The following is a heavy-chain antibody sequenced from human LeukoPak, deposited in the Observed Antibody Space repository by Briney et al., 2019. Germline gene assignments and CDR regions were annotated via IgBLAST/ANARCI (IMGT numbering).Heavy chain of an antibody. CDR3: ARDPGTVADPYFDY. CDR2: ISSSSGHI. Sequence: GGSLRLSCAASGFTFSSYNMNWVRQPPGKGLEWVSSISSSSGHIHYADSVKGRFTISRDNANNSLHLQMNSLRDEDTAVYYCARDPGTVADPYFDYWGQGSLVTVSS. D-gene: IGHD6-19*01. V-gene: IGHV3-21*01. J-gene: IGHJ4*02. CDR1: GFTFSSYN.